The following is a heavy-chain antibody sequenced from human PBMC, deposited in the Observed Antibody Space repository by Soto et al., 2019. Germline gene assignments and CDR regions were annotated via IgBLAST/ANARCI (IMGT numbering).Heavy chain of an antibody. V-gene: IGHV6-1*01. Sequence: SQTLSLTCAISGDSVSSNSAAWNWIRQSPSRGLEWLGRTYYRSKWYNDYAVSVKSRITINPDTSKNQFSLQLNSVTPEDTAVYYCARDRANTVTAQNYYYYMDVWGKGTTVTVSS. CDR2: TYYRSKWYN. D-gene: IGHD4-17*01. J-gene: IGHJ6*03. CDR3: ARDRANTVTAQNYYYYMDV. CDR1: GDSVSSNSAA.